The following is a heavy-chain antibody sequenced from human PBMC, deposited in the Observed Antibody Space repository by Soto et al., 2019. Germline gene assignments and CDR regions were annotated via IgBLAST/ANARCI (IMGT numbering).Heavy chain of an antibody. CDR3: VRGVIPATIKVGWFDP. Sequence: QVQLVQSGAEVKQPGSSVKVSCKTSGGAFSSFAIHWVRQAPGQGLEWMGGIIPILRTPNYAPKFQGRVTITADTSTTTAYMELSSLRFEDTAIYYCVRGVIPATIKVGWFDPWGQGTLVTVSS. J-gene: IGHJ5*02. CDR2: IIPILRTP. D-gene: IGHD2-2*01. CDR1: GGAFSSFA. V-gene: IGHV1-69*06.